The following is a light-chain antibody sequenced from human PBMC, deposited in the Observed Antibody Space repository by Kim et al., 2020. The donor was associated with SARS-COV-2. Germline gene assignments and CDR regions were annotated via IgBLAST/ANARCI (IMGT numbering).Light chain of an antibody. J-gene: IGKJ1*01. V-gene: IGKV1-12*01. CDR3: QQGSSFPQT. Sequence: ASVGDRVTITCRARQGIGSWLAWYQQKPGKAPKLLIYAASSLESGVQSRFSGSGSGTDFTLTISSLQPEDFATYYCQQGSSFPQTFGQRTKVDIK. CDR2: AAS. CDR1: QGIGSW.